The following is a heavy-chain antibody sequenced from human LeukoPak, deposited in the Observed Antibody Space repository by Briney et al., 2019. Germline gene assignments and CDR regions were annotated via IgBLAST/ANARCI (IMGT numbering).Heavy chain of an antibody. Sequence: ASVKVSCKASGYTFTSYGISWVRQAPGQGLEWMGWISAYNGNTNYAQKLQGRVTMTTDTSTSTAYMELRSLRSDDTAVYYCAREETAEWLLATPSALDIWGQGTMVTVSS. J-gene: IGHJ3*02. D-gene: IGHD3-3*01. CDR1: GYTFTSYG. CDR3: AREETAEWLLATPSALDI. V-gene: IGHV1-18*01. CDR2: ISAYNGNT.